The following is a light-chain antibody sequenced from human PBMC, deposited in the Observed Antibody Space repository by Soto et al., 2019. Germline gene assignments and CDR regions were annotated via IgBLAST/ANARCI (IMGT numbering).Light chain of an antibody. CDR3: QQYNNWPLFT. Sequence: EIVMTQSPATLSVSPGERATLSCRASQSVSSNLAWYQQKPGQAPRLLIYGASTSATGIPARFSGSGSGTEFSLPISSLQSEDFAVYYCQQYNNWPLFTFGPGTKVDIK. V-gene: IGKV3-15*01. J-gene: IGKJ3*01. CDR1: QSVSSN. CDR2: GAS.